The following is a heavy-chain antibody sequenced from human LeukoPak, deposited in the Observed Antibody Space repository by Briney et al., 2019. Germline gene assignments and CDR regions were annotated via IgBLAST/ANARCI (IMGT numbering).Heavy chain of an antibody. V-gene: IGHV3-48*03. Sequence: GGSLRLSCAASGFTFSSYEMNWVRQAPGKGLEWVSYISSSGSTIYYADSVKGRFTISRDNAKNTLYLQMNSLRAEDTAVYYCAREVYYYMDVWGKGTTVTISS. CDR2: ISSSGSTI. CDR1: GFTFSSYE. CDR3: AREVYYYMDV. J-gene: IGHJ6*03.